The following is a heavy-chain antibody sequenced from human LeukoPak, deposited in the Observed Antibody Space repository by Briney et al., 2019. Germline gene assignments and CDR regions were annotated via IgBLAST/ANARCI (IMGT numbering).Heavy chain of an antibody. J-gene: IGHJ4*02. CDR2: ISSNGGST. V-gene: IGHV3-64*01. D-gene: IGHD3-10*01. CDR3: AKDAWRFGDSLLYYSDY. Sequence: GGSLRLSCAASGFTFSSYAMHWVRQAPGKGLEYVSAISSNGGSTYYANFVKGRFTISRDNSKNTLYLQMGSLRAEDTAVYYCAKDAWRFGDSLLYYSDYWGQGTLVTVSS. CDR1: GFTFSSYA.